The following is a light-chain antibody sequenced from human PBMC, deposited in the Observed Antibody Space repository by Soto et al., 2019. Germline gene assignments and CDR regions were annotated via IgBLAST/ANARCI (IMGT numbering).Light chain of an antibody. CDR1: SSDVGGYNS. CDR2: EVS. CDR3: SSYTSRSTLV. Sequence: QSALAQPASVSGSPGQSITISCSGTSSDVGGYNSVSWYQLHPGKAPPLLIYEVSHRPSAVSNRFSGSKSGNTASLTISGLQAEDEADYYCSSYTSRSTLVFGGGTKLTVL. J-gene: IGLJ2*01. V-gene: IGLV2-14*01.